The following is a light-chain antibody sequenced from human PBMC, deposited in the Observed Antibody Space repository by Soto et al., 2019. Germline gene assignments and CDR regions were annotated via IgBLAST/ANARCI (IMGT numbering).Light chain of an antibody. Sequence: QSALTQPASVSGSAGQSITISCSGTMRDVGAYNLVSWYQQHPGTAPKLIIYEVRNRPSGISSRFSGSRSGNTASLTISGLHSEDEGAYYCSAYTARSTLVFGGGTKLTVL. CDR3: SAYTARSTLV. CDR1: MRDVGAYNL. CDR2: EVR. V-gene: IGLV2-14*01. J-gene: IGLJ3*02.